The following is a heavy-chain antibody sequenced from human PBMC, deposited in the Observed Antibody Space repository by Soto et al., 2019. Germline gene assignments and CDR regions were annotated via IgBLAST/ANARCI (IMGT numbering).Heavy chain of an antibody. Sequence: TLSLTCTVSGGSVNSYGYYWTWIRQSPGKGLEWIGSMYYSGTTYYNPSLRSRLAISIDTSKNQFSLRLSSVTAADTALYYCARGWYYFDFWGQGTLVTVSS. D-gene: IGHD2-15*01. V-gene: IGHV4-30-4*01. CDR3: ARGWYYFDF. CDR2: MYYSGTT. J-gene: IGHJ4*02. CDR1: GGSVNSYGYY.